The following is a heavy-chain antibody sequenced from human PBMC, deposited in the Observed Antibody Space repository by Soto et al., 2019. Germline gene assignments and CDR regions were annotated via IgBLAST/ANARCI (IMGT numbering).Heavy chain of an antibody. CDR3: ARIPTVTHIVRYYYYGMDV. CDR2: INHSGST. V-gene: IGHV4-34*01. CDR1: GGSFSGYY. Sequence: SETLSLTCAVYGGSFSGYYWSWIRQPPGKGLEWIGEINHSGSTNYNPSLKSRVTISVDTSKNQFSLKLSSVTAADTAVYYCARIPTVTHIVRYYYYGMDVWGQGTTVTVSS. J-gene: IGHJ6*02. D-gene: IGHD4-17*01.